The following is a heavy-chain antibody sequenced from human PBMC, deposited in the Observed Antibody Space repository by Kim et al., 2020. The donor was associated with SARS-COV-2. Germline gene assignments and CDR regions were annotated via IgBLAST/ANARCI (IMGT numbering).Heavy chain of an antibody. CDR1: GYTFTSYA. D-gene: IGHD4-4*01. Sequence: ASVKVSCKASGYTFTSYAMNWVRQAPGQGLEWMGWINTNTGNPTYAQGFTGRFVFSLDTSVSTAYLQISSLKAEDTAVYYCAREGLKYRNCQFDPWGQGTLVTVSS. J-gene: IGHJ5*02. V-gene: IGHV7-4-1*02. CDR3: AREGLKYRNCQFDP. CDR2: INTNTGNP.